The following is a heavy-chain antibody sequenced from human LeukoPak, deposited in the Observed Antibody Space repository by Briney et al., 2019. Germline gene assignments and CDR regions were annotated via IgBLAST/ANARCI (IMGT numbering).Heavy chain of an antibody. J-gene: IGHJ4*02. V-gene: IGHV4-59*01. Sequence: SETLSLTCTVSGGSISTYYWSWIRQPPGKGLEWIGYIYYSGSTNYTPSLKSRVTISVDTSKNQFSLKLSSVTAADTAVYYCARGRSRDGHNYDYWGQGTLVTVSS. CDR1: GGSISTYY. CDR2: IYYSGST. CDR3: ARGRSRDGHNYDY. D-gene: IGHD5-24*01.